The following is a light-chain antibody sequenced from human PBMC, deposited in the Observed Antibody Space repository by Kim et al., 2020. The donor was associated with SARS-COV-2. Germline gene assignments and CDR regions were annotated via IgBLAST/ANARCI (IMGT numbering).Light chain of an antibody. CDR2: GTS. V-gene: IGKV3-15*01. J-gene: IGKJ2*01. CDR1: QSVSDN. CDR3: QHYNNWPAYT. Sequence: EIVLTQSPATLSVSPGERVTLSCTASQSVSDNLAWYQQRPGQAPRLVIYGTSTRATGVPARFSGSGSGTDFTLTISSLQSEDFAVYYCQHYNNWPAYTFGRGTKLEI.